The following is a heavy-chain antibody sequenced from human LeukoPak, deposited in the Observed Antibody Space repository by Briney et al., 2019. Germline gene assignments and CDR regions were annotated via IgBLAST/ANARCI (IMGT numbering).Heavy chain of an antibody. V-gene: IGHV5-51*01. J-gene: IGHJ5*02. CDR2: IYPGDSDA. CDR3: ARLGRSSTSARDWFDP. Sequence: GESLKISCKGSGYSFTSYWIGWVRQMPGKGLKWMGIIYPGDSDARYSPSFQGQVTISADKSISTAYLQWSSLKASDTAMYYCARLGRSSTSARDWFDPWGQGTLVTVSS. CDR1: GYSFTSYW. D-gene: IGHD2-2*01.